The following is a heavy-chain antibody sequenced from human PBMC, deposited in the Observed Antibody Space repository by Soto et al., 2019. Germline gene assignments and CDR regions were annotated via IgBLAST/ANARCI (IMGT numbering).Heavy chain of an antibody. J-gene: IGHJ4*02. Sequence: SETLSLTCTVSRGSISSGGYYWSWIRQHPGKGLEWIGYIYYSGSTYYNPSLKSRVTISVDTSKNQFSLKLCSVTAADTAGYYCARVGNPGAIDYWGQGTLVAVSS. CDR2: IYYSGST. D-gene: IGHD3-10*01. V-gene: IGHV4-31*03. CDR3: ARVGNPGAIDY. CDR1: RGSISSGGYY.